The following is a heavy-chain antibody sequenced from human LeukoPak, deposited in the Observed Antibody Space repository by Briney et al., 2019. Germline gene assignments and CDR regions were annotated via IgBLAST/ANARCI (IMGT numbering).Heavy chain of an antibody. CDR1: RFSLRKYW. V-gene: IGHV3-74*01. CDR2: ITTDGSST. D-gene: IGHD2/OR15-2a*01. CDR3: GRDTSYGMDV. J-gene: IGHJ6*02. Sequence: LSCPHCRFSLRKYWMHWLRQAPPKALVWVSRITTDGSSTTYADSVKGRFTISRDNAKNTLYLQMSRLRAEDTAVYYCGRDTSYGMDVWGQGTTVSVSS.